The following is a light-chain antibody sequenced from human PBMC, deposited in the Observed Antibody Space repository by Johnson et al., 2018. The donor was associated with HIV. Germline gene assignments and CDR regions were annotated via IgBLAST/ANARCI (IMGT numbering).Light chain of an antibody. CDR1: SSNIGNNY. Sequence: QSVLTQPPSVSAAPGQKVTISCSGSSSNIGNNYVSWYQQLPGTAPKLLIYENNKRPSGIPDRFSGSKSGTSANLGISGLQTGDEADYYCGTWDSRLNVYLFVTGTKVTVL. J-gene: IGLJ1*01. CDR2: ENN. V-gene: IGLV1-51*02. CDR3: GTWDSRLNVYL.